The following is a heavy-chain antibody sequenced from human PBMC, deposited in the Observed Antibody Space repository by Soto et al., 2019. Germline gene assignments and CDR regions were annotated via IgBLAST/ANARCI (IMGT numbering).Heavy chain of an antibody. CDR2: VSGSGDKT. CDR1: GFMFSSSA. J-gene: IGHJ3*02. Sequence: GGSLRLSCAVSGFMFSSSAMSWVRQAPGQGLEWVSAVSGSGDKTWYADSVKGRFTISRDNSRNSLYLQMNSLRPEDTTVYYCAKTANGWFSAFDIWGQGTMVTVSS. V-gene: IGHV3-23*01. CDR3: AKTANGWFSAFDI. D-gene: IGHD6-19*01.